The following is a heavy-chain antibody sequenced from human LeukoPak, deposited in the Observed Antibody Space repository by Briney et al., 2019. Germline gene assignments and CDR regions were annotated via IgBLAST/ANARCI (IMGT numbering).Heavy chain of an antibody. CDR3: ARHPDSRDAFDI. V-gene: IGHV3-21*04. CDR1: GFTFSSYS. CDR2: ISSSSSYI. D-gene: IGHD5-18*01. Sequence: GRSLRLSCAASGFTFSSYSMNWVRQAPGKGLEWVSSISSSSSYIYYADSVKGRFTISRDNAKKSLYLQMNSLRVEDTAVYYWARHPDSRDAFDIWGQGTMVTVSS. J-gene: IGHJ3*02.